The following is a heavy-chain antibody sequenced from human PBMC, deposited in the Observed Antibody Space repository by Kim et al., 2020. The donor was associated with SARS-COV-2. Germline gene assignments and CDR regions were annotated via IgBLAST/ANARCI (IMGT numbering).Heavy chain of an antibody. J-gene: IGHJ4*02. Sequence: SETLSLTCAVYGGSFSGYYWSWIRQPPGKGLEWIGEINHSGSTNYNPSLKSRVTISVDTSKNQFSLKLSSVTAADTAVYYCARLYGSGSYYKIPLGGTGDWGQGTLVTVSS. CDR3: ARLYGSGSYYKIPLGGTGD. V-gene: IGHV4-34*01. D-gene: IGHD3-10*01. CDR1: GGSFSGYY. CDR2: INHSGST.